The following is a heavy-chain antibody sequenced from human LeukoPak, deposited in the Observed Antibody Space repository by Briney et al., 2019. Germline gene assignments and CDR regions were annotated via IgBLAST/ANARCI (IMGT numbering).Heavy chain of an antibody. D-gene: IGHD4-23*01. J-gene: IGHJ4*02. CDR3: AGHYGNSPFFDY. V-gene: IGHV4-59*08. CDR2: IYYSGST. Sequence: PSETLSLTCTVSGGSISSYYWSWIRQPPGKGLEWIGYIYYSGSTNYNPSLKSRVTISVDTSKNQFSLKLSSVTAADTAVYYCAGHYGNSPFFDYWSQGTLVTVSS. CDR1: GGSISSYY.